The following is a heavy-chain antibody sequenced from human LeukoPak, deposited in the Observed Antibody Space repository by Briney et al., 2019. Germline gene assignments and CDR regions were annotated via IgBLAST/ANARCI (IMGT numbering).Heavy chain of an antibody. V-gene: IGHV3-30*04. D-gene: IGHD5-18*01. CDR1: GFTFSSYA. J-gene: IGHJ4*02. Sequence: GGSLRLSCAASGFTFSSYAMHWVRQAPGKGLEWVAVISYDGSNKYYADSVKGRFTISRDNSKNTLYLQMNSLRAEDTAVYYCAKDPPRGYSYGYDYWGQGTLVTVSS. CDR3: AKDPPRGYSYGYDY. CDR2: ISYDGSNK.